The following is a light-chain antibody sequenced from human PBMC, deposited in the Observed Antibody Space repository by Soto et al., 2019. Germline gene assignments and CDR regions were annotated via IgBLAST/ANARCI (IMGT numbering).Light chain of an antibody. Sequence: QSVLTQPPSASGTPGQRVTISCSGSTSNLGSNFIYWYQQLPGAAPKLLISRNNQRPSGVPDRFSGSKSGTSASLAISGLRSEDEAVYHCASWDDSLSGVVFGGGTKVTV. CDR1: TSNLGSNF. CDR2: RNN. V-gene: IGLV1-47*01. J-gene: IGLJ3*02. CDR3: ASWDDSLSGVV.